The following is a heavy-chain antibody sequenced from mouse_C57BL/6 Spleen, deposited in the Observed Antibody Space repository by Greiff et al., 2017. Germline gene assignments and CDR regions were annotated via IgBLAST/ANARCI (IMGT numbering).Heavy chain of an antibody. J-gene: IGHJ2*01. CDR1: GYAFTNYL. V-gene: IGHV1-54*01. D-gene: IGHD1-1*01. Sequence: VKLQESGAELVRPGTSVKVSCKASGYAFTNYLIEWVKQRPGQGLEWIGVINPGSGGTNYNEKFKGKATLTADKSSSTAYMQLSSLTSEDSAVYFCARGSHYYGSSNYWGQGTTLTVSS. CDR2: INPGSGGT. CDR3: ARGSHYYGSSNY.